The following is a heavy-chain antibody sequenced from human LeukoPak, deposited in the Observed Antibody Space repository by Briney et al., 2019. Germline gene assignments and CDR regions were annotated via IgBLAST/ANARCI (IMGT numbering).Heavy chain of an antibody. D-gene: IGHD1-26*01. Sequence: PGGSMRLSCAASGFTCSSYCLSWVRQAPGKGLEWVANIKYDGSDNFYEDSVKGRFAISRDNAKNPLYLQMNSLRAEDTAVYYCTRHGGRYFDYLGQGTLVTVSS. J-gene: IGHJ4*02. CDR1: GFTCSSYC. CDR2: IKYDGSDN. CDR3: TRHGGRYFDY. V-gene: IGHV3-7*01.